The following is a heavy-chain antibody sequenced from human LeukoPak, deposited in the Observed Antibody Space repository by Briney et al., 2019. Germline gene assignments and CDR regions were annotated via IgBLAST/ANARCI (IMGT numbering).Heavy chain of an antibody. J-gene: IGHJ4*02. CDR1: GDSVSSSSAA. CDR3: AREGSEGYLFDY. Sequence: SQTLSLTCAISGDSVSSSSAAWSWIRQSPSRGLEWLGRTYYRSKWYNDYAVSVKSRITINPDTSKNQFSLQLDSMTPEDTAVYYCAREGSEGYLFDYWGQGTLVTVSS. D-gene: IGHD1-1*01. CDR2: TYYRSKWYN. V-gene: IGHV6-1*01.